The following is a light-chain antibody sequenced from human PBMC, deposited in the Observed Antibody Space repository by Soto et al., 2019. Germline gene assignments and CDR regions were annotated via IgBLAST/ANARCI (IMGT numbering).Light chain of an antibody. Sequence: QSALTQPASASGSPGQSITISCTGTSSDVGGYNYVSWYQQHPAKAPKLMIYEVSNRPSGVSHRFSGSKTGNTASLTISGLHAEDEADYCCFSDTTSRTLVFGGGTKLTVL. CDR1: SSDVGGYNY. J-gene: IGLJ3*02. CDR2: EVS. V-gene: IGLV2-14*01. CDR3: FSDTTSRTLV.